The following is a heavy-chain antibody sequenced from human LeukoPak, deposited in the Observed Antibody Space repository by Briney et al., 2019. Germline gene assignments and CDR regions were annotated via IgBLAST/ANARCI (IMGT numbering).Heavy chain of an antibody. Sequence: GGSLRLSCAASGFTFSSYSMNWVRQAPGKGLGWVSSISSISSYIYYADSVKGRFTISRDNAKNSLYLQMNSLRAEDTAVYYCARDPFSGSNFNWFDPWGQGTLVTVSS. CDR3: ARDPFSGSNFNWFDP. CDR2: ISSISSYI. V-gene: IGHV3-21*01. D-gene: IGHD3-10*01. J-gene: IGHJ5*02. CDR1: GFTFSSYS.